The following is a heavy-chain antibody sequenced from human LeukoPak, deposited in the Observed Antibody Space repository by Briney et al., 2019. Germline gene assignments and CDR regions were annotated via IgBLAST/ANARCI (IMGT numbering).Heavy chain of an antibody. V-gene: IGHV3-30*02. CDR1: GFTFSSYG. CDR3: ARIFGYSSIYYFEY. D-gene: IGHD6-13*01. Sequence: GGSLRLSCAASGFTFSSYGMHWVRQAPGKGLEGVAFIRYDGSNKYYADSVKGRFTISRDNSKNTLYLQMNSLRAEDTAVYYCARIFGYSSIYYFEYWGQGTLVTVSS. CDR2: IRYDGSNK. J-gene: IGHJ4*02.